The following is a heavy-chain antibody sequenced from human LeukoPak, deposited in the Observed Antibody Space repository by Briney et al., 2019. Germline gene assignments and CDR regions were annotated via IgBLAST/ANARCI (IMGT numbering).Heavy chain of an antibody. V-gene: IGHV3-53*01. CDR2: IYSGGST. CDR1: GFTVSSNY. J-gene: IGHJ4*02. Sequence: GGSLRLSCAASGFTVSSNYMSWVRRAPGKGLEWVSVIYSGGSTYYADSVKGRFTISRDNSKNTLYLQMNSLRAEDTAVYYCARGPRNHYYDSSGLLDYWGQGTLVTVSS. CDR3: ARGPRNHYYDSSGLLDY. D-gene: IGHD3-22*01.